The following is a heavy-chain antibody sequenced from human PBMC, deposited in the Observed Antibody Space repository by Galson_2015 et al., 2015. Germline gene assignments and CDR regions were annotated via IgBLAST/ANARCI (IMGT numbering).Heavy chain of an antibody. CDR1: GGTFSSYA. J-gene: IGHJ4*02. V-gene: IGHV1-69*13. CDR2: IIPLFGAA. Sequence: VKVSCQASGGTFSSYAITWVRQVPGQGLEWVGGIIPLFGAADYAQKFQGRVTITADESTTTAYMELSSLRSEDTAVYYCARGGYCGVDCYWGQNDYWGQGTLVTVSS. CDR3: ARGGYCGVDCYWGQNDY. D-gene: IGHD2-21*01.